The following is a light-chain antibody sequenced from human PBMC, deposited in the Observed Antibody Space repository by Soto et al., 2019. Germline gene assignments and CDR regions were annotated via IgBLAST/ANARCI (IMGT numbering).Light chain of an antibody. J-gene: IGKJ4*01. Sequence: EIVLTQSPATLSLSPGERATLSCRASQSVRSYLAWYQQKIGQAPRLLIYDASNRATGIPARFSGSGSGTDFTLTISSLEPEDFAVYYCQQRSNWPRTFGGGTKVEIK. CDR2: DAS. V-gene: IGKV3-11*01. CDR1: QSVRSY. CDR3: QQRSNWPRT.